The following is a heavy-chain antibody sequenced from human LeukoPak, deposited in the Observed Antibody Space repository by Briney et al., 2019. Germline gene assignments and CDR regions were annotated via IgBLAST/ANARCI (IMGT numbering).Heavy chain of an antibody. D-gene: IGHD2-2*01. CDR1: GGSISSSSYY. CDR2: IYYSGST. J-gene: IGHJ3*02. V-gene: IGHV4-39*01. Sequence: SETLSLTCTVSGGSISSSSYYWGWIRQPPGKGLEWIGSIYYSGSTYYNPSLKSRVTISVDTSKNQFSLKLSSVTAADTAVYYCAAYCSSTSCYSRDAFDIWGQGTMVTVSS. CDR3: AAYCSSTSCYSRDAFDI.